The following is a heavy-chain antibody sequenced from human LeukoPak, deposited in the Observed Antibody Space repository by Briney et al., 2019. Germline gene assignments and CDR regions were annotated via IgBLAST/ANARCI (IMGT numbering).Heavy chain of an antibody. D-gene: IGHD6-19*01. CDR2: ISNSVGTT. CDR1: GFTFSNYA. J-gene: IGHJ4*02. CDR3: ARALYGSGWCQDY. V-gene: IGHV3-23*01. Sequence: PGGSLRLSCAASGFTFSNYAMSWVRQAPGKGLEWVSTISNSVGTTYYADSVKGRFTISRDNSRNTLYLQVNRLRAEDTALYYCARALYGSGWCQDYWGQGTLVTVSS.